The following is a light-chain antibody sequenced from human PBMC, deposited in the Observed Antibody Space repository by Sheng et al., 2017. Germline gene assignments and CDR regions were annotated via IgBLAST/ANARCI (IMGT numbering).Light chain of an antibody. V-gene: IGKV1-5*03. Sequence: DMQMTQSPSTLSASVGDRVTITCRASQSISGWLAWYQQKPGTAPNLLIYRASSLESGVSSRFTGSGSGTEFTLTINSLQPDDFATYFCQQYQTEPWTFGQGTKVEVK. CDR2: RAS. J-gene: IGKJ1*01. CDR1: QSISGW. CDR3: QQYQTEPWT.